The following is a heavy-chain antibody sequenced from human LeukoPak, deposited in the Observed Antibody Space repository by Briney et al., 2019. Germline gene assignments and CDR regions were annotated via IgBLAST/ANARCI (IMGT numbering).Heavy chain of an antibody. CDR3: TRWELRRGFFDY. CDR1: GRSISSYY. V-gene: IGHV4-59*01. CDR2: IYYSGST. J-gene: IGHJ4*02. D-gene: IGHD1-26*01. Sequence: SETLSLTCTVSGRSISSYYWSWIRQPPGKGLEWLGYIYYSGSTNYNPSLKSRVTISVDTSKNQFSLKLSSVTAADTAVYYCTRWELRRGFFDYWGQGTLVTVSS.